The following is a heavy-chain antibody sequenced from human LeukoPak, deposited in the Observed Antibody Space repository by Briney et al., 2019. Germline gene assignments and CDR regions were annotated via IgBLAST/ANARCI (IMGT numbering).Heavy chain of an antibody. V-gene: IGHV3-7*01. CDR2: IRFDGSEI. CDR3: ATRNNFEY. J-gene: IGHJ4*02. Sequence: GGSLRLSCTVSGFTSFSGHWMNWVRQAPGKGLEWVANIRFDGSEIGYGDSVEGRSIISRDNSKNSLYLQMNSLRAEDTAVYYCATRNNFEYWGQGTLVTVSS. CDR1: GFTSFSGHW.